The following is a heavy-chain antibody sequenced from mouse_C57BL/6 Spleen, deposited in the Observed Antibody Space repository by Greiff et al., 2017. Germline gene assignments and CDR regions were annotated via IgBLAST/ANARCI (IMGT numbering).Heavy chain of an antibody. V-gene: IGHV1-82*01. CDR3: ARDYYGSSVPVGVDV. CDR2: IYPGDGDT. J-gene: IGHJ1*03. D-gene: IGHD1-1*01. CDR1: GYAFSSSW. Sequence: QVQLQQSGPELVKPGASVKISCKASGYAFSSSWMNWVKQRPGKGLEWIGRIYPGDGDTNYNGKFKGKATLTADKSSSTAYMQLSSLTSVDSAVYFCARDYYGSSVPVGVDVWGTGTTVTVSS.